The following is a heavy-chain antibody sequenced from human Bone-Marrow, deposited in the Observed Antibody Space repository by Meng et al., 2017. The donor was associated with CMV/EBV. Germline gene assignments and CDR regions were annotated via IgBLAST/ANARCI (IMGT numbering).Heavy chain of an antibody. CDR2: IWYDGSNK. CDR1: GFTFNSYG. V-gene: IGHV3-33*01. J-gene: IGHJ4*02. CDR3: AGGSGRDIDY. Sequence: GESLKISCAASGFTFNSYGMRWVRQAPGKGLEWVAVIWYDGSNKYYADSVKGRFTISRDNSQNTLNLQMSSLRAEDTAVYYCAGGSGRDIDYWGQGTLVTVSS. D-gene: IGHD3-10*01.